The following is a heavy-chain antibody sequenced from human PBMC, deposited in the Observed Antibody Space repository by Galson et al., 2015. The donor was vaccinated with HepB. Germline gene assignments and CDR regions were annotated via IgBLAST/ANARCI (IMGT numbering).Heavy chain of an antibody. CDR3: ARVNWELGTWHMDV. J-gene: IGHJ6*03. V-gene: IGHV3-7*01. CDR1: GFTLTNYR. CDR2: IKQDESEK. D-gene: IGHD1-26*01. Sequence: SLRLSCAASGFTLTNYRMSWVRQAPGKGLEWVANIKQDESEKYYANSMKGRFTISRDNAMNSLYLLMNSLRGEDTAVYYCARVNWELGTWHMDVWGRGTTVTVSS.